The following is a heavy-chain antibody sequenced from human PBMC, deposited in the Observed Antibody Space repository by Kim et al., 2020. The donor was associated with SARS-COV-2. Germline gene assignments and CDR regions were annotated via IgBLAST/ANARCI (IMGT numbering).Heavy chain of an antibody. J-gene: IGHJ4*02. Sequence: GGSLRLSCVASEFTISSDYMSWVRQAPGKGLEWVSVINRGGSTYYADSVKGRFTISRDNSKNTVFLQMNSLRAEDTAVYYCARSQGDYWGQGSLVTVSS. CDR2: INRGGST. CDR1: EFTISSDY. CDR3: ARSQGDY. V-gene: IGHV3-53*01.